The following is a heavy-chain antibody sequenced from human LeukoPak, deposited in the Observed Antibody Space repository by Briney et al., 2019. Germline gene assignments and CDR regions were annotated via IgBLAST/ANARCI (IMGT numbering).Heavy chain of an antibody. CDR1: GYTFTGYY. CDR2: INPNSGGT. J-gene: IGHJ4*02. V-gene: IGHV1-2*02. CDR3: ARMPKGYCSSTSCYGSSAGTGFDY. Sequence: ASVKVSCKASGYTFTGYYMHWVRQAPGQGLEWMGWINPNSGGTNYAQKFQGRVTMTRDTSISTAYMELSRLRSDDTAVYYCARMPKGYCSSTSCYGSSAGTGFDYWGQGTLVTVSS. D-gene: IGHD2-2*01.